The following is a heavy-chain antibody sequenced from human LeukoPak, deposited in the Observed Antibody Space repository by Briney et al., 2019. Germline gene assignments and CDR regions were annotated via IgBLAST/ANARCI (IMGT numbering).Heavy chain of an antibody. Sequence: SETLSLTCTVSGGSISSYYWSWIRQPPGKGLEWIGYIYYSGSTNYNPSLKSRVAISVDTSKNQFSLKLSSVTAADTAVYYCARIPPLYCSTSSCYSRSFDFWGQGILVTVSS. D-gene: IGHD2-2*02. CDR1: GGSISSYY. J-gene: IGHJ4*02. V-gene: IGHV4-59*12. CDR2: IYYSGST. CDR3: ARIPPLYCSTSSCYSRSFDF.